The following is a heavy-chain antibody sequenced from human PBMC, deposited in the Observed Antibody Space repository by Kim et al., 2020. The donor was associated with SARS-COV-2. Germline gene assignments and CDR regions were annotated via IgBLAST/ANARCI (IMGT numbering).Heavy chain of an antibody. J-gene: IGHJ4*02. Sequence: SVKVSCKASGGTFSSYTISWVRQAPGQGLEWMGRIIPILGIANYAQKFQGRVTITADKSTSTAYMELSSLRSEDTAVYYCARGPIQGTTGTTMDYWGQGTLVTVSS. V-gene: IGHV1-69*02. CDR3: ARGPIQGTTGTTMDY. CDR1: GGTFSSYT. CDR2: IIPILGIA. D-gene: IGHD1-1*01.